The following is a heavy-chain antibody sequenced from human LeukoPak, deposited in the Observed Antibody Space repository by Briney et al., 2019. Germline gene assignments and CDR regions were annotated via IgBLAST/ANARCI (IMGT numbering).Heavy chain of an antibody. J-gene: IGHJ3*02. CDR2: INHSGST. CDR1: GGSFSGYY. Sequence: SETLSLTCAVYGGSFSGYYWSWIRQPPGKGLEWIGEINHSGSTNYNPSLKSRVTISVDTSKNQFSLKLSSVTAADTAVYYCARPYYYDSLDAFDIWGQGTMVTVSS. V-gene: IGHV4-34*01. D-gene: IGHD3-22*01. CDR3: ARPYYYDSLDAFDI.